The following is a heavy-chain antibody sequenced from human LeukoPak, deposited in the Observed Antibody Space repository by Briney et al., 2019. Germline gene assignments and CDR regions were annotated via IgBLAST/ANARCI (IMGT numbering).Heavy chain of an antibody. J-gene: IGHJ4*02. D-gene: IGHD6-13*01. Sequence: HPGGSLRLSCAASGFTFSSYSMNWVRQAPGKGLEWVSYIRSSSSTIYYADSVKGRFTISRDNAKNSLYLQMNSLRAEDTAVYYCAKGAQASSSWSDYWGQGTLVTVSS. CDR1: GFTFSSYS. V-gene: IGHV3-48*01. CDR2: IRSSSSTI. CDR3: AKGAQASSSWSDY.